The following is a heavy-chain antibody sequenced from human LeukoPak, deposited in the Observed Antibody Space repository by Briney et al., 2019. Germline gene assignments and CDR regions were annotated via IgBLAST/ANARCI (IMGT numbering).Heavy chain of an antibody. V-gene: IGHV4-59*08. CDR1: GDSIRSYY. D-gene: IGHD3-3*02. J-gene: IGHJ4*02. CDR2: IYYSGTT. Sequence: KPSETLSLTCTFSGDSIRSYYWSWIRQPPGKGLEWLGYIYYSGTTNYNPSLKSRLTMSLDTSKKHSSLRLTSVSAADTAVYYCARHLRSFPDYWGQGTLVTVSS. CDR3: ARHLRSFPDY.